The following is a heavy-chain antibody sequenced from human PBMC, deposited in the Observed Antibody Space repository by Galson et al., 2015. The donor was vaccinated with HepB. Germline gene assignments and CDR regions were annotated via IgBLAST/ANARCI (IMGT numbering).Heavy chain of an antibody. CDR3: ARAAILGYCSSTSCLSYYMDV. J-gene: IGHJ6*03. D-gene: IGHD2-2*01. CDR1: GGTFRNYA. V-gene: IGHV1-69*13. Sequence: SVKVSCKASGGTFRNYAISWVRQAPGQGLEWMGGITPIFGRANYAQKFQGRVTITADESTSTVYMELSSLRFEDTAVYYCARAAILGYCSSTSCLSYYMDVWGKGTTVTVSS. CDR2: ITPIFGRA.